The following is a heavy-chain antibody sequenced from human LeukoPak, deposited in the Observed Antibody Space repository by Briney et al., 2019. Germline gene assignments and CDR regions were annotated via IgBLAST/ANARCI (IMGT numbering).Heavy chain of an antibody. D-gene: IGHD3-22*01. J-gene: IGHJ4*02. V-gene: IGHV4-34*01. Sequence: PSETLSLTCAVYGGSFSGYYWSWIRQPPGKGLEWIGEINHSGSTNYNPSLKSRVTISVDTSKNQFSLKLSSVTAADTAVYYCARAYDSSGYYPYYFDYWGQGTLVTVSS. CDR1: GGSFSGYY. CDR3: ARAYDSSGYYPYYFDY. CDR2: INHSGST.